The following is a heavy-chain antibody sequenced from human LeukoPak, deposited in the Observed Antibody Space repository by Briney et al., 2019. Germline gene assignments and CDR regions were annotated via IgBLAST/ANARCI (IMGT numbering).Heavy chain of an antibody. V-gene: IGHV4-39*07. CDR3: ARGGYSSGWYDGRDFDP. CDR1: GGSISSSSYY. Sequence: SETLSLTCTVSGGSISSSSYYWSWIRQPPGKGLEWIGEINHSGSTNYNPSLKSRVTISVDTSKNQFSLKLSSVTAADTAVYYCARGGYSSGWYDGRDFDPWGQGTLVTVSS. J-gene: IGHJ5*02. CDR2: INHSGST. D-gene: IGHD6-19*01.